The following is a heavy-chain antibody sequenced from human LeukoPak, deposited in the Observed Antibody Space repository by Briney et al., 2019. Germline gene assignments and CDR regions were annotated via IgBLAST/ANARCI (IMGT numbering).Heavy chain of an antibody. D-gene: IGHD3-10*01. Sequence: GASVTVSCKVSGYTFTGYYLHWLRQAPGQGLEWMGRINPDSGGTNYAQKFQGRVTMTRDTSINTAYMDLSSLRSDDTAVYYCARGPSGSDYWGQGTLVTVSS. V-gene: IGHV1-2*06. J-gene: IGHJ4*02. CDR1: GYTFTGYY. CDR2: INPDSGGT. CDR3: ARGPSGSDY.